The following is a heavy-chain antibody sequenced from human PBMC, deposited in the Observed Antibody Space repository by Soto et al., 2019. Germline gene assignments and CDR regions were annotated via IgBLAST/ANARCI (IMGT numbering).Heavy chain of an antibody. D-gene: IGHD3-16*01. J-gene: IGHJ6*02. CDR3: ARDVLGGYYGMDV. Sequence: SVKVSCKAFGYTFTTYYMHWVRQAPGQGLEWMGIINPSGGTTGFAQKFQGRVTMTRDTSTSTVYMELSSLRSEDTAVYYCARDVLGGYYGMDVWGQGTTVTVSS. V-gene: IGHV1-46*01. CDR2: INPSGGTT. CDR1: GYTFTTYY.